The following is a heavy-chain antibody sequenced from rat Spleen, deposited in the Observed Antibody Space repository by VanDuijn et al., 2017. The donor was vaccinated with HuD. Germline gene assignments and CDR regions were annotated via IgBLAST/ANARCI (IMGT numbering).Heavy chain of an antibody. CDR1: GFAFSDYY. CDR3: ARQRGGYSSAHFDY. J-gene: IGHJ2*01. D-gene: IGHD1-11*01. Sequence: EVQLAESGGGLVQPGRSLKLSCVVSGFAFSDYYMAWVRQAPTKGLEWVASISFDGVSTYYRDSVKGRFTISRDNAKSSLYLQMDSLRSEDMATYYCARQRGGYSSAHFDYWGQGVMVPVSS. CDR2: ISFDGVST. V-gene: IGHV5-20*01.